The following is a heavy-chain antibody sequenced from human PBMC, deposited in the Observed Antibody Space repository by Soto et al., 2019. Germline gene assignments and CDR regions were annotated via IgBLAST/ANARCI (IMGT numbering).Heavy chain of an antibody. V-gene: IGHV3-23*01. J-gene: IGHJ4*02. CDR1: GFTSRSYA. CDR3: AKFKGGIAARQSFDY. CDR2: ISGGGGST. Sequence: PGGSLRLSCAASGFTSRSYAMSWVRQAPGKGLEWVSAISGGGGSTYYADSVKGRFTISRDNSKNTLYLQMNSLRAEDTAVYYCAKFKGGIAARQSFDYWGQGTLVTVSS. D-gene: IGHD6-6*01.